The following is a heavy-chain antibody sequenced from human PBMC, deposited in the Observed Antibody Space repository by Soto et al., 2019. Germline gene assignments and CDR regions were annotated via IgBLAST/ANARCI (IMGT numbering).Heavy chain of an antibody. CDR2: ISAYSGDT. Sequence: QVQLVQSGAEVKKPGASVKVSCKASGYTFTGYSVGWVRQAPGQGLEWMGWISAYSGDTYYAQRFQDRLTMTTDASTDTAYMGLTGLKSDDTAVYYCARTSGRYGGHALVVKYWGQGTLVTVSS. CDR1: GYTFTGYS. CDR3: ARTSGRYGGHALVVKY. D-gene: IGHD2-15*01. J-gene: IGHJ4*02. V-gene: IGHV1-18*01.